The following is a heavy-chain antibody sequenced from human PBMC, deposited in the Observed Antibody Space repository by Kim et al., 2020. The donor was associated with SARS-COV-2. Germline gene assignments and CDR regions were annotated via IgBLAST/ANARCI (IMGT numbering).Heavy chain of an antibody. CDR3: ARGNYDILTGYYIIPYGMDV. Sequence: RVTISVDTSKNQFSLKLSSVTAADTAVYYCARGNYDILTGYYIIPYGMDVWGQGTTVTVSS. J-gene: IGHJ6*02. V-gene: IGHV4-59*09. D-gene: IGHD3-9*01.